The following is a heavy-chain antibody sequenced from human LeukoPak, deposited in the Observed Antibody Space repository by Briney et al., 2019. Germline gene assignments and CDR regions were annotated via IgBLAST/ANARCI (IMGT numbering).Heavy chain of an antibody. CDR3: ARDLKIFGVVIISPLGY. Sequence: SVKVSCKASGGTFSSYAISWVRQAPGQGLEWMGRIIPILGIANYAQKFQGRVTITADKSTSTAYMELSSLRSEDTAVYYCARDLKIFGVVIISPLGYWGQGTLVTVSS. CDR2: IIPILGIA. V-gene: IGHV1-69*04. CDR1: GGTFSSYA. J-gene: IGHJ4*02. D-gene: IGHD3-3*01.